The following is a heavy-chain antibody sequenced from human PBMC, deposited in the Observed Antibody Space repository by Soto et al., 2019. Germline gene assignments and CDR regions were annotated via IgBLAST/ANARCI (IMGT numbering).Heavy chain of an antibody. Sequence: DAQVEESGGGLVQPGGSLRLSCATSGFPFSSYAMNWVRQAPGKGLEWISFISGSSDTIYYADSVKGRFTISRDNAENLVYLHMTSLRPEDTAVYYCARDDGYCAGGRCYFVYFQQWGRGTLVTVSS. V-gene: IGHV3-48*04. CDR1: GFPFSSYA. CDR2: ISGSSDTI. J-gene: IGHJ1*01. D-gene: IGHD2-15*01. CDR3: ARDDGYCAGGRCYFVYFQQ.